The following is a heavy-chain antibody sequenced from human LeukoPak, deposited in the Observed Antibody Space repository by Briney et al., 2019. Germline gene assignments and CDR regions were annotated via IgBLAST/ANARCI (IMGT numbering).Heavy chain of an antibody. Sequence: PSETLSLTCTVSGGSISSYYWSWIRQPPGKGLEWIGRIHTSGSTNYNPSLKSRVTISIDTSKNQFSMKLSSVTAADTAVYYCAKGAGPPWFDPWGQGTLVTVSS. CDR1: GGSISSYY. CDR3: AKGAGPPWFDP. V-gene: IGHV4-4*08. CDR2: IHTSGST. D-gene: IGHD6-19*01. J-gene: IGHJ5*02.